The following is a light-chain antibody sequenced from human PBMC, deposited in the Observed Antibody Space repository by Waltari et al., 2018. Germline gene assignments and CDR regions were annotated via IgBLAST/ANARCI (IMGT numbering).Light chain of an antibody. CDR2: WAS. Sequence: DIVMTQSPDSLAVSLGERATINCKSSLSVLYNSIHKTYAAWYQHKPGQSPKLLIYWASTRDSGVPDRFSGSGSGTDFTLTISSLQAEDVAVYYCQQYYTSPPTFGQGTKVEIK. V-gene: IGKV4-1*01. CDR1: LSVLYNSIHKTY. J-gene: IGKJ1*01. CDR3: QQYYTSPPT.